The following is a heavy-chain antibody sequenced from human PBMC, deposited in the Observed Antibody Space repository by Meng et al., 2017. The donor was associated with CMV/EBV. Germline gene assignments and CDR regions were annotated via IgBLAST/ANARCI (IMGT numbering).Heavy chain of an antibody. D-gene: IGHD6-13*01. V-gene: IGHV3-74*01. CDR2: INSDGSST. Sequence: GESLKISCAASGFTFSSYWMHWVRQAPGKGLVWVSRINSDGSSTSYADSVKGQFTISRDNAKNTLYLQMNSLRAEDTAVYYCAREAAAGAPDYWGQGTLVTVSS. CDR1: GFTFSSYW. CDR3: AREAAAGAPDY. J-gene: IGHJ4*02.